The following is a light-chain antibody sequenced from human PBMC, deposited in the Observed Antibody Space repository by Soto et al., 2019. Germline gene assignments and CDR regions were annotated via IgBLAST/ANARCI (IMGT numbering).Light chain of an antibody. J-gene: IGKJ4*01. CDR2: GAS. CDR1: QSVSSSY. CDR3: QQYFHLPFT. V-gene: IGKV3-20*01. Sequence: DIGLEQSPCPLSLSAGERATLSCRASQSVSSSYFAWYQQKPGQAPRLLIYGASSRATGLPDRFSGSGCGTDSTLTISLLDAEDVAFYWCQQYFHLPFTFGGGTKVDIK.